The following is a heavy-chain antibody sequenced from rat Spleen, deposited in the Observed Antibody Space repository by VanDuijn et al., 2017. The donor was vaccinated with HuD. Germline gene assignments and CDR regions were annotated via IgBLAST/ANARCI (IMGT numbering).Heavy chain of an antibody. D-gene: IGHD2-5*01. CDR1: EFTFNNYW. V-gene: IGHV5-31*01. J-gene: IGHJ1*01. CDR3: VRQGYLRDWYFDF. Sequence: EVQLVESGGGLVQPGGSLKLSCVASEFTFNNYWMTWIRQAPGKGLEWVASITNASGRTYYPDSVKGRFTISRDNGKNTLYLEMDSLGSEDMATYYCVRQGYLRDWYFDFWGPGTMVTVSS. CDR2: ITNASGRT.